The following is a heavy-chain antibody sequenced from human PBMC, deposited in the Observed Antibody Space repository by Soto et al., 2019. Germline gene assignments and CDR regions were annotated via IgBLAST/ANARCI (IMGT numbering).Heavy chain of an antibody. J-gene: IGHJ4*02. Sequence: KPSETLSLTCAVYGGSFSGYYWSWIRQPPGKGLEWIGEINHSGSTNYNPSLKSRVTISVDTSKNQFSLKLSSVTAADTAVYYCARGGYRSPFDYWGQGTLVTVSS. CDR1: GGSFSGYY. D-gene: IGHD2-15*01. CDR3: ARGGYRSPFDY. V-gene: IGHV4-34*01. CDR2: INHSGST.